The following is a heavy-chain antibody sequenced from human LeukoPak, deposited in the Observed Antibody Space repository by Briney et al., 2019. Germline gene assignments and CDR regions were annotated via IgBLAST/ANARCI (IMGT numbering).Heavy chain of an antibody. CDR3: ARMSPPDSSGYLLDYGMDV. CDR1: GFTFSDYY. J-gene: IGHJ6*02. CDR2: ISSSGSTI. V-gene: IGHV3-11*01. Sequence: GGSLRLSCAASGFTFSDYYMSWIRQAPGKGLEWVSYISSSGSTIYYADSVKGRFTISRDNAKNSLYLQMNSLRAEDTAVYYCARMSPPDSSGYLLDYGMDVWGQGTTVTVSS. D-gene: IGHD3-22*01.